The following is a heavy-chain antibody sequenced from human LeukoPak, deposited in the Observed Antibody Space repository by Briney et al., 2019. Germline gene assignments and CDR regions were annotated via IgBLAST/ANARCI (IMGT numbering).Heavy chain of an antibody. CDR2: IAIGSSPV. J-gene: IGHJ4*02. CDR1: GFTFSTSG. V-gene: IGHV3-48*02. D-gene: IGHD6-25*01. Sequence: RGSLRPSCAVSGFTFSTSGMNWVRQAPGRGLEWVSYIAIGSSPVYYADSVKGRFTSSRDNDKNSLYLQMNSLRDEDTAVYYCARPAAAAAAFCDYWGQGTLVIVSS. CDR3: ARPAAAAAAFCDY.